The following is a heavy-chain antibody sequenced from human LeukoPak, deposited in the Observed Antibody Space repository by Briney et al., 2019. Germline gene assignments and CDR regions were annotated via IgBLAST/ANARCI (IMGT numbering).Heavy chain of an antibody. Sequence: KASETLSLTCTVSGGSISSGDYYWSWIRQPPGKGLEWIGYIYYSGSTYYNPSLKSRATISVDTSKNQFSLKLSSVTAADTAVYYCARASGSYDAVDYWGQGTLVTASS. D-gene: IGHD1-26*01. J-gene: IGHJ4*02. CDR3: ARASGSYDAVDY. CDR1: GGSISSGDYY. V-gene: IGHV4-30-4*08. CDR2: IYYSGST.